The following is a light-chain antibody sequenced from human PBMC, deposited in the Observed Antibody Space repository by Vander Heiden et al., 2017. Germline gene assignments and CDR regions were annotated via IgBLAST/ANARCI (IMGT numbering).Light chain of an antibody. J-gene: IGKJ2*01. V-gene: IGKV1-39*01. CDR1: QSISNY. CDR2: AAS. Sequence: EIQMTQSPSSLSASVGDRVTITCRASQSISNYLNWYQQKPGKAPKLLIYAASSLQSGVPSRFSGSGSGTDFTLTISSLQPEDFATYYCQQSYSTPQTFGQGTKLEIK. CDR3: QQSYSTPQT.